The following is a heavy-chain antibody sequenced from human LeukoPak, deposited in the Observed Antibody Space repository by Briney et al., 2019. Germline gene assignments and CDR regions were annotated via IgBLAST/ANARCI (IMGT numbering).Heavy chain of an antibody. V-gene: IGHV4-4*07. D-gene: IGHD2-2*01. CDR1: GDSITGYY. J-gene: IGHJ6*04. Sequence: SETLSLTCSVSGDSITGYYWGWIRQPAGKGLEWIGRIYTSGSTNYNPSLKRRVTMSVDTSKNQLSLKVSSVTAADTAVYYCARRDLRYCSSSSCPPPADVWGKGTTVTISS. CDR3: ARRDLRYCSSSSCPPPADV. CDR2: IYTSGST.